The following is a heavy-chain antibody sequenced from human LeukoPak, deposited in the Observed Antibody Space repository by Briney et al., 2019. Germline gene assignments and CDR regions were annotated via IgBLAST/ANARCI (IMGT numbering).Heavy chain of an antibody. V-gene: IGHV3-23*01. CDR1: GFTFSSYA. Sequence: PGGSLRLSCAASGFTFSSYAMSWVRQAPGKGLQWVSTISGSGGSTYYADPVKGRFTISRDNSKNTLYLQMNSLRAEDTAVYYCARRPGLERYYFDYWGQGTLVTVSS. J-gene: IGHJ4*02. CDR3: ARRPGLERYYFDY. D-gene: IGHD1-1*01. CDR2: ISGSGGST.